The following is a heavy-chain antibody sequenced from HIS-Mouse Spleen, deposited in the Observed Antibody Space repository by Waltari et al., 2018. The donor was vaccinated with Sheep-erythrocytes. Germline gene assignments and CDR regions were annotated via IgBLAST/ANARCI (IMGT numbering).Heavy chain of an antibody. CDR2: IDWDDDK. V-gene: IGHV2-70*01. J-gene: IGHJ6*02. D-gene: IGHD3-3*01. Sequence: QVTLRESGPALVKPTQTLTLTCTFSGFSLSTSGMCGSWIRQPPGKALAWLALIDWDDDKYYSTSLKTRLTISKDTSKNQVVLTMTNMDPVDTATYYCARTPRDYDFWSGYYFYYYGMDVWGQGTTVTVSS. CDR1: GFSLSTSGMC. CDR3: ARTPRDYDFWSGYYFYYYGMDV.